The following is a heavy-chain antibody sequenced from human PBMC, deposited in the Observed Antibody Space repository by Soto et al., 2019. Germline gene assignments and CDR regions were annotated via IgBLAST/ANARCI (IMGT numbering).Heavy chain of an antibody. V-gene: IGHV4-39*01. D-gene: IGHD3-22*01. CDR1: GGSISSSSYY. J-gene: IGHJ4*02. Sequence: SETLSLTCTVSGGSISSSSYYWGRIRQPPGKGLEWIGSIYYSGSTYYNPSLKSRVTISVDTSKNQFSLKLSSVTAADTAVYYCASHHDSSRDSYYFDYWGKGTLVTVSS. CDR3: ASHHDSSRDSYYFDY. CDR2: IYYSGST.